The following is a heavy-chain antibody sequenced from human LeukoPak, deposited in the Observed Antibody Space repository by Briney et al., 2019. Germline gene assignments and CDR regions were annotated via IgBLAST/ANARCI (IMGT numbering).Heavy chain of an antibody. D-gene: IGHD3-22*01. J-gene: IGHJ4*02. V-gene: IGHV3-9*01. CDR3: TKDITYDRSYYRVDY. Sequence: PGGSLRLSCAASGFTFDDYATHWVRQAPGKGLEWVSGIRWNSGSIGYADSVKGRFTISRDNGKNSLDLQMSSLRPEDTASYYCTKDITYDRSYYRVDYWGQGTLVTVSS. CDR2: IRWNSGSI. CDR1: GFTFDDYA.